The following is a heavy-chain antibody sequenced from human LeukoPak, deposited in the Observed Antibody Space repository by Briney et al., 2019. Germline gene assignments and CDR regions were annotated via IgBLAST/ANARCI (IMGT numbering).Heavy chain of an antibody. CDR3: ARDDLVYSVHHGMDI. Sequence: SETLSLTCTVSGGSISGYYWSWIRQPAGKGLEWIGRIYTSESINYNPTLKSRITMSVDTSKNQISLRLSSVTAADTAVYFCARDDLVYSVHHGMDIWGRGITVTVSS. D-gene: IGHD2-15*01. CDR1: GGSISGYY. V-gene: IGHV4-4*07. CDR2: IYTSESI. J-gene: IGHJ6*02.